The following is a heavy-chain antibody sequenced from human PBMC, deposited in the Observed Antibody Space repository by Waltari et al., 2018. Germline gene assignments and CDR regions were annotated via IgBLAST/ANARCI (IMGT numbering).Heavy chain of an antibody. V-gene: IGHV1-69*09. D-gene: IGHD6-13*01. CDR2: IIPILGIA. CDR1: GGTFSRYA. Sequence: QVQLGPSGAEVKKPGSSVKVSCKASGGTFSRYAISWVRPAPGQGLEWMGRIIPILGIANYAQKFQGRVTITADKSTSTAYMELSSLRSEDTAVYYCARVKGSAAGSYYGMDVWGQGTTVTVSS. J-gene: IGHJ6*02. CDR3: ARVKGSAAGSYYGMDV.